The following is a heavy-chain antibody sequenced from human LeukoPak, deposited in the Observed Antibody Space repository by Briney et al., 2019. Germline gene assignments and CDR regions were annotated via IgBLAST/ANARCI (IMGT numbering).Heavy chain of an antibody. D-gene: IGHD1-26*01. CDR1: GFTFSSYA. V-gene: IGHV3-30*18. J-gene: IGHJ4*02. CDR3: ANGDSGSYSFDY. CDR2: ISYDVTNK. Sequence: PGGSLRLSCAASGFTFSSYAMHWIRQAPGKGLEWVAIISYDVTNKFYADTGKGRFTISRNNSNNTLYLQMNSLRTEDTAVYYCANGDSGSYSFDYWGQGTLVTVSS.